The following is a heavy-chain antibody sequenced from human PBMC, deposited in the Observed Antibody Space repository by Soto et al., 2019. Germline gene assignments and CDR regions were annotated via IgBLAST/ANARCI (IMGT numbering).Heavy chain of an antibody. Sequence: LQLVESGGGLVQPGGSLRLSCAASGFTFSDYDMHWVRQARGKGLEWVSSIGHAGDSYSGDSVKGRFTISRENAKNTFHLQMNSLRPGDTAVYYCAALGAQIYWGQGALVTVSS. V-gene: IGHV3-13*01. CDR2: IGHAGDS. J-gene: IGHJ4*02. D-gene: IGHD7-27*01. CDR1: GFTFSDYD. CDR3: AALGAQIY.